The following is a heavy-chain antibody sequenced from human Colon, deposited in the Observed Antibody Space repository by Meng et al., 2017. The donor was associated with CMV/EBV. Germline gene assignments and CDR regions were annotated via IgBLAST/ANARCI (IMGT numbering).Heavy chain of an antibody. J-gene: IGHJ4*02. D-gene: IGHD2-2*01. CDR2: ISAHNVNT. V-gene: IGHV1-18*01. CDR1: GYTFMSYG. CDR3: VREGGIRDCSRTGCFGY. Sequence: GESLKISCKASGYTFMSYGMHWVRHAPGQGLEWMGWISAHNVNTDYAQKFQGRVTMTTDASTRTAYMELTSLTSDDTAVYYCVREGGIRDCSRTGCFGYWGQGTQVTVSS.